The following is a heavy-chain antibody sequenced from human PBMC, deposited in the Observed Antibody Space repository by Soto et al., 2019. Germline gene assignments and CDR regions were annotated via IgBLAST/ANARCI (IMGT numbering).Heavy chain of an antibody. V-gene: IGHV3-30-3*01. CDR3: ARDLCGGDWYPPTYFGY. J-gene: IGHJ4*02. CDR2: ISYDGSNK. Sequence: QVQLVESGGGVLQPGRSLRLSCAASGFTFSSYAMHWVRQAPGKGLEWVAVISYDGSNKYYADSVKGRFTISRDNSKNTLYLQMNSLRAEDTAVYYCARDLCGGDWYPPTYFGYWGQGTLVTVSS. D-gene: IGHD2-21*02. CDR1: GFTFSSYA.